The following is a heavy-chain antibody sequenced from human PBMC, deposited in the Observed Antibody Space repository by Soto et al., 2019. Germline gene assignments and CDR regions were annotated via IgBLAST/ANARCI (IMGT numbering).Heavy chain of an antibody. CDR1: GCTLSGYA. CDR2: ISSNGVGT. Sequence: EVQLVESGGGLAQPGGSLRLSCAASGCTLSGYAMDWVRQAPGKGLEYVSGISSNGVGTYYANSVQGRFTISRDNSKKTVYLQMGSLRPEDMAVYYCARRARPDFYYMDVWGKGTTVTVSS. J-gene: IGHJ6*03. CDR3: ARRARPDFYYMDV. V-gene: IGHV3-64*01. D-gene: IGHD6-6*01.